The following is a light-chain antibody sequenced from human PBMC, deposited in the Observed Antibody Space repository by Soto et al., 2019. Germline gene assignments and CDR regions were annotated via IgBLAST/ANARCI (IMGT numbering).Light chain of an antibody. CDR2: GNS. V-gene: IGLV1-40*01. J-gene: IGLJ2*01. CDR1: SSNIGAGYD. CDR3: QSHDSSLSVV. Sequence: QSVLTQPPSVSGAPGQRVTISCTGSSSNIGAGYDVHWYQQLPGTAPKLLIYGNSNRPSGVPDRFSGSKSGTSASLAITKLQAEDEADYYCQSHDSSLSVVFGGGTKVTVL.